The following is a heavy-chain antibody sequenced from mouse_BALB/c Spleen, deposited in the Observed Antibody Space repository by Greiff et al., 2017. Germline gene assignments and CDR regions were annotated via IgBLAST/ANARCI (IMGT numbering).Heavy chain of an antibody. J-gene: IGHJ2*01. CDR1: GYSITSGYY. CDR3: ARDGNYA. CDR2: ISYDGSN. Sequence: EVQRVESGPGLVKPSQSLSLTCSVTGYSITSGYYWNWIRQFPGNKLEWMGYISYDGSNNYNPSLKNRISITRDTSKNQFFLKLNSVTTEDTATYYCARDGNYAWGQGTTLTVSS. V-gene: IGHV3-6*02. D-gene: IGHD2-1*01.